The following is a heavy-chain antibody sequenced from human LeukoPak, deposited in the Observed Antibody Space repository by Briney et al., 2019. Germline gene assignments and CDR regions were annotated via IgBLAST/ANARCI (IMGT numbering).Heavy chain of an antibody. Sequence: PGRSLRLSCAASGFTFSSYGMHWVRQAPGKGLEGVAVISYDGSNKYYADSVKGRFTISRDNSKNTLYLQMNSLSAEDTAVYYCAKDGIPYGSGSRAYNWFDYWGQGTLVTVSS. J-gene: IGHJ5*01. V-gene: IGHV3-30*18. CDR3: AKDGIPYGSGSRAYNWFDY. CDR1: GFTFSSYG. CDR2: ISYDGSNK. D-gene: IGHD3-10*01.